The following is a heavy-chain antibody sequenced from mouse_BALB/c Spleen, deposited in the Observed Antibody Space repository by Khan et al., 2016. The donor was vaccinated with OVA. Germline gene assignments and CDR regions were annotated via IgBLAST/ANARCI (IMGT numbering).Heavy chain of an antibody. CDR3: AREEALYYFDY. CDR1: GYIFTSYW. J-gene: IGHJ2*01. CDR2: IYPGTDNT. D-gene: IGHD3-2*02. Sequence: VKLHESGAELVRPGTSVKMSCKTSGYIFTSYWIHWVKQRPGQGLEWIARIYPGTDNTYYNEKFKDRATLTADKSSSTAYFQLSSLTSEDSAVFFCAREEALYYFDYWGQGTTLTVSS. V-gene: IGHV1S132*01.